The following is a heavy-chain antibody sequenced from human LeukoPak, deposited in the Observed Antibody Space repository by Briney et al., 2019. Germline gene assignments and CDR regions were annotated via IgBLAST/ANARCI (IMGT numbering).Heavy chain of an antibody. J-gene: IGHJ5*02. D-gene: IGHD2-15*01. Sequence: PSQTLSLTCTVSGGSISSGGYYWSWIRQPPGKGLEWIGYIYHSGSTYYNPSLKSRVTISVDRSKNQFSLKLSSVTAADTAVYYCARLSGGNWFDPWGQGTLVTVSS. CDR3: ARLSGGNWFDP. CDR1: GGSISSGGYY. CDR2: IYHSGST. V-gene: IGHV4-30-2*01.